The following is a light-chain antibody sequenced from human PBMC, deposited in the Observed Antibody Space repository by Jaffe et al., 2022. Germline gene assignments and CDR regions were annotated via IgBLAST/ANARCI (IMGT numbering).Light chain of an antibody. V-gene: IGLV1-51*01. Sequence: QSVLTQPPSVSAAPGQKVTISCSGSSSNIGKDYVSWYQQFPGTAPKLLIYDSDKRPSGIPDRFSGSKSGTSATLGITGLQTGDEADYYCGTWDSSLRAWVFGGGTKLTVL. CDR1: SSNIGKDY. J-gene: IGLJ3*02. CDR3: GTWDSSLRAWV. CDR2: DSD.